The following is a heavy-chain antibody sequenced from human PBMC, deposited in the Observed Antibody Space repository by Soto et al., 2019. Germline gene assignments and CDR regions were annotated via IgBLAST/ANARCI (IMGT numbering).Heavy chain of an antibody. V-gene: IGHV3-23*01. J-gene: IGHJ4*02. CDR1: GFSFSSYA. CDR3: AKGRESSTSDQYSFDY. Sequence: GSLRLSCAASGFSFSSYAMSWVRQAPGKGLEWVSAFSSSAGSTYYADSVKGRFTISRDTSKSTLSLQMNSRRADDTAVYYCAKGRESSTSDQYSFDYWGQGTLVTVSS. CDR2: FSSSAGST. D-gene: IGHD2-2*01.